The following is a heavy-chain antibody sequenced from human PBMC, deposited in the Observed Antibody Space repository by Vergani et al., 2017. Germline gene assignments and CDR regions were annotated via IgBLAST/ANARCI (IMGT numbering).Heavy chain of an antibody. V-gene: IGHV3-23*01. Sequence: EVQLLESGGDLVQPGGSLRLSCTASGFIFSTYAMSWVRQAPGKGLEWVSGISASGAPTYYADSVKGRVTISRDNAKTTLYLQMNSLRDEDRGVYYCARISGGSAPYLHYWGQGTLVTVAS. CDR1: GFIFSTYA. D-gene: IGHD2-15*01. J-gene: IGHJ1*01. CDR3: ARISGGSAPYLHY. CDR2: ISASGAPT.